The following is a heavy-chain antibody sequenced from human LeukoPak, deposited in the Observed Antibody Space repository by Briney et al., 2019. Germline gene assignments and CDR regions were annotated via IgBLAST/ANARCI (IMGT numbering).Heavy chain of an antibody. J-gene: IGHJ4*02. D-gene: IGHD3-10*01. V-gene: IGHV4-59*12. CDR2: IYYSGST. Sequence: PSETLSLTCTVSGGSISSYYWSWLRQPPGKGLEWIGYIYYSGSTNYNPSLKSRVTISVDTSKNQFSLKLSSVTAADTAVYYCARARKWNGGSILFGNHAPLDYWGQGTLVTVSS. CDR1: GGSISSYY. CDR3: ARARKWNGGSILFGNHAPLDY.